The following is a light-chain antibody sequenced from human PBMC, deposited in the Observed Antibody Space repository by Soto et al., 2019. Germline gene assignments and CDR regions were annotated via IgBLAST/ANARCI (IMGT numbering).Light chain of an antibody. CDR3: QQYNSSPFT. V-gene: IGKV1-5*03. CDR1: QSISSW. Sequence: DIQMTQSPSPLSASVGDRVTITCRASQSISSWLAWYQQKTGKAPKLLIYKASSLESGVPSRFSGSGSGTEFTLTISSLQPDDFAAYYCQQYNSSPFTFGPGTKVDIK. CDR2: KAS. J-gene: IGKJ3*01.